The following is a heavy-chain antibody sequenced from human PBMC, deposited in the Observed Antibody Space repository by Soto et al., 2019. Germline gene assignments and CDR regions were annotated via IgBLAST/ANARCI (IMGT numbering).Heavy chain of an antibody. CDR1: GGSFSCYY. V-gene: IGHV4-34*01. CDR2: IYYSGST. D-gene: IGHD3-16*02. J-gene: IGHJ4*02. CDR3: ARAGGVIVTYFDY. Sequence: SETLSLTCAVYGGSFSCYYWSWIRQPPGKGLEWIGDIYYSGSTNYNPSLKSRVTISVDTSKNQFSLKLSSVTAADTAVYYCARAGGVIVTYFDYWGQGTLVTVSS.